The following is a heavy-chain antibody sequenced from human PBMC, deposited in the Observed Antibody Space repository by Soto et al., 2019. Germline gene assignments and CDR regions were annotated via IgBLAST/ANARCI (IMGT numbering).Heavy chain of an antibody. CDR3: AKGVGPGGTALAMSDY. CDR1: GFTFSSYA. D-gene: IGHD5-18*01. Sequence: EVQLLESGGGLVQPGGSLRLSCAASGFTFSSYAMSWVRQAPGQGLEWVSAISGGGGSTYYADSVKGRFTISRDNSKNTLYLQMNSLRAEDTAVYYCAKGVGPGGTALAMSDYWGQGTLVTVSS. V-gene: IGHV3-23*01. CDR2: ISGGGGST. J-gene: IGHJ4*02.